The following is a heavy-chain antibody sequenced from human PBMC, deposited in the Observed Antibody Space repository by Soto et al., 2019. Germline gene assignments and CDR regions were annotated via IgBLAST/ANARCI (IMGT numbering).Heavy chain of an antibody. CDR1: GFTFSSYA. CDR2: ISGSGYST. V-gene: IGHV3-23*01. Sequence: GGSLRLSCAASGFTFSSYAMSWVRQAPGMGLEWVSAISGSGYSTYYADSVKGRFTISRDNSKNTLFLQMNSLRVDDTAVYYCAKEAITTRGTPCGVWGQRILVTVSS. J-gene: IGHJ4*02. CDR3: AKEAITTRGTPCGV. D-gene: IGHD1-1*01.